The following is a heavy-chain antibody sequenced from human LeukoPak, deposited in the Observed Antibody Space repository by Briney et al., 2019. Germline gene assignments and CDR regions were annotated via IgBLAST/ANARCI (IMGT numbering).Heavy chain of an antibody. Sequence: GGSLRLSCAASGFTFDDYAMHWVRQAPGKGLVWVSRINSDGSSTSYADSVKGRFTISRDNAKNTLYLQMNSLRAEDTAVYYCASWDLLPLDPWGQGTLVTVSS. CDR2: INSDGSST. V-gene: IGHV3-74*01. D-gene: IGHD2-15*01. CDR1: GFTFDDYA. J-gene: IGHJ5*02. CDR3: ASWDLLPLDP.